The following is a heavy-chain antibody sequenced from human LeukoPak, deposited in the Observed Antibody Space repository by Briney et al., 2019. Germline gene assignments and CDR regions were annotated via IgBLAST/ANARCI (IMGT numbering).Heavy chain of an antibody. CDR1: GFTFSSYA. Sequence: RSGGSLRLSCAASGFTFSSYAMSWVRQAPGKGLEWVSAISGSGGSTYYADSVKGRFTISRDNSKNTLYVQMNSLRAEDTAVYYCAKGHYYGSGSLDYWGQGTLVTVSS. CDR2: ISGSGGST. J-gene: IGHJ4*02. V-gene: IGHV3-23*01. CDR3: AKGHYYGSGSLDY. D-gene: IGHD3-10*01.